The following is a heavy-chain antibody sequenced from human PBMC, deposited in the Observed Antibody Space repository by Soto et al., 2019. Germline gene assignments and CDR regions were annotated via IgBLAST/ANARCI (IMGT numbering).Heavy chain of an antibody. CDR3: AGRCDGTKGLAHFDY. D-gene: IGHD2-21*01. Sequence: ASVQVSCKASGSTFNNYVINWVRQAPGQGLEWMAGIIPIFGTPNYAQKFQGRVTITADKSTSTAYMELNSLRSEDTAVYYCAGRCDGTKGLAHFDYWGQGTLVTVSS. CDR2: IIPIFGTP. J-gene: IGHJ4*02. V-gene: IGHV1-69*06. CDR1: GSTFNNYV.